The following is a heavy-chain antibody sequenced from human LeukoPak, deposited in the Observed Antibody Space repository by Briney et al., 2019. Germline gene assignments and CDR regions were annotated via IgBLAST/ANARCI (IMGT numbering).Heavy chain of an antibody. V-gene: IGHV3-23*01. CDR3: AKVPTSYYFDY. Sequence: PGGSLRLSCAASGFTFSSYAISWVRQAPGKGLEWVSAISGSGGNTYYADSVKGRFTISRDNSKNTVYLQMNSLRAEDTAVYYCAKVPTSYYFDYWGQGTLVTVSS. J-gene: IGHJ4*02. CDR2: ISGSGGNT. CDR1: GFTFSSYA.